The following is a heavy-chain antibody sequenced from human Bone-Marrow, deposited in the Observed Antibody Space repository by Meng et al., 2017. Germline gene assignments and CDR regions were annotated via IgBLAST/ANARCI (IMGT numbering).Heavy chain of an antibody. CDR1: GFPFSSYD. CDR2: ISSDGGIT. CDR3: AKFTMIVVVKPPFDY. Sequence: GESLKISCAASGFPFSSYDMHWVRQAPGKGLEYFSAISSDGGITYYANSVKGRFTISRDNSKNTLYLEMGSLRADDMAVYYCAKFTMIVVVKPPFDYWGQGTLVTVSS. D-gene: IGHD3-22*01. J-gene: IGHJ4*02. V-gene: IGHV3-64*01.